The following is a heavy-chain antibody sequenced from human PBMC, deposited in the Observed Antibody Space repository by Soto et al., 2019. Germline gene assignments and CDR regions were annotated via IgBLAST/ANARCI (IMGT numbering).Heavy chain of an antibody. V-gene: IGHV1-46*03. CDR1: GCTFTSYY. Sequence: ASLKVSCNTSGCTFTSYYMHWVRHPPGQGLELMGIINPSGGSTSYAQKFQGRVTMTRDTSTSTVYMELSSLRSEDTAVYYCAREEAAATDAFDIWGQGTMVTVSS. CDR2: INPSGGST. J-gene: IGHJ3*02. CDR3: AREEAAATDAFDI. D-gene: IGHD6-13*01.